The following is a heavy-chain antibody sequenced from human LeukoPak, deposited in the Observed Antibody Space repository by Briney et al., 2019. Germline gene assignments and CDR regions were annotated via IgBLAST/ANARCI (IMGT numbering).Heavy chain of an antibody. V-gene: IGHV3-21*01. CDR2: ISSSSSYI. J-gene: IGHJ5*02. D-gene: IGHD2-15*01. Sequence: GGSLRLSCAASGFTFSSYSMNWVRQAPGKGLEWVSSISSSSSYIYYADSVKGRFTISRDNSKNTLYLQMNSLRAEDTAVYYCAKDLSYCSGGSCYSSWGQGTLVTVSS. CDR3: AKDLSYCSGGSCYSS. CDR1: GFTFSSYS.